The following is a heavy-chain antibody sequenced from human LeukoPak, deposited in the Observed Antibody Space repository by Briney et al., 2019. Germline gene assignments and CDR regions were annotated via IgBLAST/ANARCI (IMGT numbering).Heavy chain of an antibody. CDR2: ISGSGNST. D-gene: IGHD6-6*01. J-gene: IGHJ4*02. V-gene: IGHV3-23*01. CDR3: ANWGAARNLLSFDY. CDR1: GFTFSGSA. Sequence: PGGSLRLSCAASGFTFSGSAMHWVRQAPGKGLEWVSTISGSGNSTYYADSVKGRFTISRDNSKNTLYLQVNSLRAEDTAIYYCANWGAARNLLSFDYWGQGTLVTVSS.